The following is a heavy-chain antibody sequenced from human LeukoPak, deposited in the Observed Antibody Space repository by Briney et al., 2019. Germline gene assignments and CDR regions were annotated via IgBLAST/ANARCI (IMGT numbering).Heavy chain of an antibody. CDR2: IYYSGST. V-gene: IGHV4-61*01. J-gene: IGHJ6*02. CDR3: ARFDSSGPYYYYGMDV. CDR1: GDSISSGSYY. D-gene: IGHD3-22*01. Sequence: PSETLSLTCTVSGDSISSGSYYWSWIRQPPGKGLEWIGYIYYSGSTNYNPSLKSRVTISVDTSKNQFSLKLSSVTAADTAVYYCARFDSSGPYYYYGMDVWGQGTTVTVSS.